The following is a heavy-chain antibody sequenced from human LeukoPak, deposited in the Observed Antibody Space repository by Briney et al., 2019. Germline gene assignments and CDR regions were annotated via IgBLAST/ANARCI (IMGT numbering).Heavy chain of an antibody. CDR3: ARLRITMIARHAFDI. Sequence: GGSLRLSCAASGFTFRNNWMYWVRQAPGKGLMWASRIKGDGSITEYADSVKGRFTISRDNAENTLYLQMNSLRAEDTAVYYCARLRITMIARHAFDIWGQGTMVTVSS. D-gene: IGHD3-22*01. J-gene: IGHJ3*02. CDR1: GFTFRNNW. V-gene: IGHV3-74*03. CDR2: IKGDGSIT.